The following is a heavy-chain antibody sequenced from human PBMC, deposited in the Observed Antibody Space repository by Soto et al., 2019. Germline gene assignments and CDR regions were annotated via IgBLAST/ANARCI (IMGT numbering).Heavy chain of an antibody. V-gene: IGHV3-30*18. CDR1: GFSFSRYG. Sequence: QVQLVESGGGVVQPGRSLRLSCAASGFSFSRYGMHWVRQAPGKGLEWVAMISYDGTDEYYADSVKGRFTISRDNSKNAVYLQMNSLRAEDTAVYYCAKNESGWNDHFDYWGQGTLVTVSS. J-gene: IGHJ4*02. CDR3: AKNESGWNDHFDY. D-gene: IGHD1-1*01. CDR2: ISYDGTDE.